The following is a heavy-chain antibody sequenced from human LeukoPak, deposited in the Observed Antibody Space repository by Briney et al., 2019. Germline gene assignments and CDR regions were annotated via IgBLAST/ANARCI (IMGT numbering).Heavy chain of an antibody. Sequence: PSETLSLTCTVSGYSISSGYYWGWIRQSPGKGLEWIGNVWHSGSTYYNPSLKSRVTISVDTSKNQFSLKLSSVTAADTAVYYCARDWNSSSSSVGLFYWGQGTLVTVSS. CDR2: VWHSGST. CDR3: ARDWNSSSSSVGLFY. J-gene: IGHJ4*02. D-gene: IGHD6-6*01. V-gene: IGHV4-38-2*02. CDR1: GYSISSGYY.